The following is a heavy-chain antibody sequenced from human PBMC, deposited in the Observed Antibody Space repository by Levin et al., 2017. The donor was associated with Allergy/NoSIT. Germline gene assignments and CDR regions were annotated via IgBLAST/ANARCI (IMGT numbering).Heavy chain of an antibody. CDR3: ARAAASSGYYSYWFDP. Sequence: GGSLRLSCAASGFTFSSYGMHWVRQAPGKGLEWVAVIWYDGSNKYYADSVKGRFTISRDNSKNTLYLQMNSLRAEDTAVYYCARAAASSGYYSYWFDPWGQGTLVTVSS. CDR1: GFTFSSYG. D-gene: IGHD3-22*01. V-gene: IGHV3-33*01. CDR2: IWYDGSNK. J-gene: IGHJ5*02.